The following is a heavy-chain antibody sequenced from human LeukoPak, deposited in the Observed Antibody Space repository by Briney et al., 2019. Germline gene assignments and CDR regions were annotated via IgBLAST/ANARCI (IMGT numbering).Heavy chain of an antibody. V-gene: IGHV4-39*01. CDR1: GASVSSSSYY. Sequence: SETLSLTRPLSGASVSSSSYYSGWIRQPPGKGLEWIGSISYSGTNYNNPSLKSRVSISIDTSKNQFSVKLTSVTAADTAMYYSASLGTLRSWGQGTLVTVSS. CDR2: ISYSGTN. CDR3: ASLGTLRS. J-gene: IGHJ5*02. D-gene: IGHD7-27*01.